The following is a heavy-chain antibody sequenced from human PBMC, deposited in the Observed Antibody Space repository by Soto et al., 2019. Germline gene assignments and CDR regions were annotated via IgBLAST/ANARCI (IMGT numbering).Heavy chain of an antibody. Sequence: GGSLRLSCAASGFTFDDYAMHWVRQAPGKGLEWVSGISWNSGSIGYADSVKGRFTISRDNAKNSLYLQMNSLRAEDTALYYCAKDMASTSWGQGTMVTVYS. CDR3: AKDMASTS. V-gene: IGHV3-9*01. J-gene: IGHJ5*02. CDR2: ISWNSGSI. CDR1: GFTFDDYA.